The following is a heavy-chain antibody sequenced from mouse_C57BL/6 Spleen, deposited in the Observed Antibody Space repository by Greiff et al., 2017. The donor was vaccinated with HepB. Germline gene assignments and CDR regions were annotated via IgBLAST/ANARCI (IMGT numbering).Heavy chain of an antibody. CDR2: IYPGDGDT. CDR1: GYAFSSSW. CDR3: AREEGYSNFFAY. Sequence: QVQLKESGPELVKPGASVKISCKASGYAFSSSWMNWVKQRPGKGLEWIGRIYPGDGDTNYHGKFKGKATLTADKSSSTAYMQLSSLTSEASAVYVWAREEGYSNFFAYWGQGTLVTVSA. D-gene: IGHD2-5*01. J-gene: IGHJ3*01. V-gene: IGHV1-82*01.